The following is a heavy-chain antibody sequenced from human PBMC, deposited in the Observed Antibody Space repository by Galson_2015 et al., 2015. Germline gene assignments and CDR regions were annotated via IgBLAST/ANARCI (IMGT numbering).Heavy chain of an antibody. CDR2: ISWDGDTT. V-gene: IGHV3-43D*04. D-gene: IGHD2-2*02. CDR1: GFTFDNYA. CDR3: AKDGDCSSTSCYRGVLYGYYYMDV. Sequence: SLRLSCAASGFTFDNYAMHWVRHAPGKGLEWVSLISWDGDTTYYADSVQGRFTISRDNSKNSLFLQMNSLRAEDTALYYCAKDGDCSSTSCYRGVLYGYYYMDVWGRGTTVPVSS. J-gene: IGHJ6*03.